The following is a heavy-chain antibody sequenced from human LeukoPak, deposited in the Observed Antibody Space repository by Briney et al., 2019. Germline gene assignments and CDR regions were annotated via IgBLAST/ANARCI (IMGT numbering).Heavy chain of an antibody. CDR3: AKVIVVVPAADFDY. CDR2: ISGSGGST. V-gene: IGHV3-23*01. CDR1: GFTFSSYA. D-gene: IGHD2-2*01. J-gene: IGHJ4*02. Sequence: GGSLRLSCAASGFTFSSYAMSWVRQAPGKGLEWVSAISGSGGSTYYADSVKGRFTISRDNSKNTLYLRMNSLRAEDTAVYYCAKVIVVVPAADFDYWGQGTLVTVSS.